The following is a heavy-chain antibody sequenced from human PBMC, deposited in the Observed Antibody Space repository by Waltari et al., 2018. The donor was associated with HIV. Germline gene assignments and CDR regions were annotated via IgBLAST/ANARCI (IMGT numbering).Heavy chain of an antibody. Sequence: EVQLVEFGGGLVQPGRSLRLSCTGFGFSFGDFVISWFRQAQGKGLEWVGLIRSRTYGGATEYAASGKGRFTISRDDLKSVAYLQMNSLKTEDTAVYYCTRSSKLDYWGQGTLVTVSS. CDR3: TRSSKLDY. V-gene: IGHV3-49*03. CDR1: GFSFGDFV. CDR2: IRSRTYGGAT. D-gene: IGHD4-4*01. J-gene: IGHJ4*02.